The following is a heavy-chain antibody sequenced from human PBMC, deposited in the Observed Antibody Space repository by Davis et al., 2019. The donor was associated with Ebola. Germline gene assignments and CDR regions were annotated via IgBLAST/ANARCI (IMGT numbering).Heavy chain of an antibody. D-gene: IGHD6-19*01. J-gene: IGHJ3*02. CDR1: GFTFSSHG. Sequence: GESLKIPCAASGFTFSSHGMHWVRQAPGKGLEWVAVISYDGSNKYYADSVKGRFTISRDNSKNTLYLQMNSLRAEDTAVYYCAKGGYSSGWDAFDIWGQGTMVTVSS. CDR2: ISYDGSNK. CDR3: AKGGYSSGWDAFDI. V-gene: IGHV3-30*18.